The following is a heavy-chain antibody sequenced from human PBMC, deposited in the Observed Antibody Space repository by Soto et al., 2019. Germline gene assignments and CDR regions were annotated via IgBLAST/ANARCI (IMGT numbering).Heavy chain of an antibody. D-gene: IGHD6-19*01. CDR2: ISYDGSNK. J-gene: IGHJ4*02. V-gene: IGHV3-30*18. CDR3: AKEMGPIAVAGTGDY. Sequence: GGSLRLSCAASGFTFSSYGMHWVRQAPGKGLEWVAVISYDGSNKYYADSVKGRFTISRDNSKNTLYLQMNSLRAEDTAVYYCAKEMGPIAVAGTGDYWGQGTLVTVSS. CDR1: GFTFSSYG.